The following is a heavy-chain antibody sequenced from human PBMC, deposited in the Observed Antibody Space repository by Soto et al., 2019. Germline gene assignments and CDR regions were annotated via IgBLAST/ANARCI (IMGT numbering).Heavy chain of an antibody. J-gene: IGHJ6*02. Sequence: AETLSLTCTVSGGSISSSSYYWGWIRQPPGKGLEGSGSIYYSGSTYYNPSLKSRVTISVDTSKNPFSLKLSSVTAADTAVYYCARRRTEVFEVVIIDSYGMDVWGQGTTVTVSS. D-gene: IGHD3-3*01. CDR2: IYYSGST. V-gene: IGHV4-39*01. CDR3: ARRRTEVFEVVIIDSYGMDV. CDR1: GGSISSSSYY.